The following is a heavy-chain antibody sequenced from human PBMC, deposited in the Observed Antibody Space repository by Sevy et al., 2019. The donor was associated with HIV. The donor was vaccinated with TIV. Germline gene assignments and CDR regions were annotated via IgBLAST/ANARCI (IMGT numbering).Heavy chain of an antibody. Sequence: GGSLRLSCAASGFTFSSYEMNWVRQAPGKGLEWVSYISNSGTIISYSDSVRGRFTISRDNARNSVYLQMNSLRAEDTAVYYCARDLPPSATTLAHFDYWCQGTLVTVSS. CDR3: ARDLPPSATTLAHFDY. CDR2: ISNSGTII. J-gene: IGHJ4*02. D-gene: IGHD4-4*01. CDR1: GFTFSSYE. V-gene: IGHV3-48*03.